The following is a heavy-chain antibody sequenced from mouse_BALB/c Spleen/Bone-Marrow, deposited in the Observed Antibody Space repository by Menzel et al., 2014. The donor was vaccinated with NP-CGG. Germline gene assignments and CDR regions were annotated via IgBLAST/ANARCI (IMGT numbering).Heavy chain of an antibody. CDR2: INPGSGGT. D-gene: IGHD1-2*01. CDR1: GYAFTNHL. J-gene: IGHJ2*01. V-gene: IGHV1-54*03. Sequence: QVQLQQSGAELVRPGTSVKVSCKASGYAFTNHLIEWVKQRPGQGLEWIGVINPGSGGTNYNEKFKDKATLTADESSSTAYMQLSSLTSDDSAVYFCSRQTATFFDYWGQGTTLTVSS. CDR3: SRQTATFFDY.